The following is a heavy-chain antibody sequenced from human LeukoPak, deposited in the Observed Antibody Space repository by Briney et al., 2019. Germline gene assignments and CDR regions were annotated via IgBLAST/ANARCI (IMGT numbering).Heavy chain of an antibody. J-gene: IGHJ4*02. CDR2: ISYDGSNK. CDR1: GFTFSSYG. CDR3: ARTGAHNWNDPFDY. D-gene: IGHD1-20*01. Sequence: GGSLRLSCAASGFTFSSYGMHWVRQAPGKGLEWVAVISYDGSNKYYADSVKGRFTISRDNSKNTLYLQMDSLRAEDTAVYYCARTGAHNWNDPFDYWGQGTLVTVSS. V-gene: IGHV3-30*03.